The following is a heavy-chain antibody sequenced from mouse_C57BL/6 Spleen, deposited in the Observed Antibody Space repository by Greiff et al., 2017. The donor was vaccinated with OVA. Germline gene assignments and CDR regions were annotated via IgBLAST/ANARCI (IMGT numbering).Heavy chain of an antibody. CDR3: ARAKPYDYDGSYWYFDV. V-gene: IGHV5-2*01. Sequence: EVQLVESGGGLVQPGESLKLSCESNEYEFPSHDMSWVRKTPEKRLELVAAINSDGGSTYYPDTMERRFIISRDNTKKTLYLQMSSLRSEDTALYYCARAKPYDYDGSYWYFDVWGTGTTVTVSS. CDR1: EYEFPSHD. CDR2: INSDGGST. D-gene: IGHD2-4*01. J-gene: IGHJ1*03.